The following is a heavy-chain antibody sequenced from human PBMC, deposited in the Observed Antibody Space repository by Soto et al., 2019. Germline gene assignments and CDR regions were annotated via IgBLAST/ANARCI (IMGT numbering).Heavy chain of an antibody. J-gene: IGHJ5*02. CDR2: IYYSGST. CDR3: AKVVAATPNWFDP. CDR1: GGSISSGGYY. Sequence: SETLSLTYTVSGGSISSGGYYWSWIRQHPGKGLEWIGYIYYSGSTYYNPSLKSRVTISVDTSKNQFSLKLSSVTAADTAVYYCAKVVAATPNWFDPWGQGTLVTVSS. V-gene: IGHV4-31*03. D-gene: IGHD2-15*01.